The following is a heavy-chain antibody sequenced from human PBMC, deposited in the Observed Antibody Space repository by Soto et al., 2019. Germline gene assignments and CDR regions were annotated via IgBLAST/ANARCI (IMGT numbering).Heavy chain of an antibody. CDR3: ARDAPIVVAGRNFQH. J-gene: IGHJ1*01. CDR1: GYTFTSYG. Sequence: GASVKVSCKASGYTFTSYGISWVRQAPGQGLERMGWISAYNGNTNYAQKLQGRVTMTTDTSTGTAYMELRSLRSDDTAVYYCARDAPIVVAGRNFQHWGQGTLVTVSS. D-gene: IGHD6-19*01. V-gene: IGHV1-18*01. CDR2: ISAYNGNT.